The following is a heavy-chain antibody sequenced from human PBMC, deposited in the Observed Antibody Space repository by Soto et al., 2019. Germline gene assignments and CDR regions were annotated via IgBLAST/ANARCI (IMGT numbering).Heavy chain of an antibody. CDR2: IYPGDSDT. J-gene: IGHJ3*02. V-gene: IGHV5-51*01. D-gene: IGHD1-1*01. Sequence: GESLKISCKASGYNFTPFWIGWVRQMPGKGLEWMDFIYPGDSDTRYNPSFQDQVTISADKSTSTAYLQWSSLKASDTAMYYCARRKKTTDAFDIWGQGTMVTVSS. CDR3: ARRKKTTDAFDI. CDR1: GYNFTPFW.